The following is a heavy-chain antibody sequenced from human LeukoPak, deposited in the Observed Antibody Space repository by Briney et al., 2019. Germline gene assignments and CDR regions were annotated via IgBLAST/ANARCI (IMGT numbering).Heavy chain of an antibody. Sequence: GGSLRLSCAVSGFTFSSYAMSWVRQAPGKGLEWVSDISGSGGSTYYADSVKGRFTISRDNSKNTLYLQMNSLRPEDAAVYYCAKDLGTYDDDLTGYVHYYFYMDVWGKGTTVTISS. CDR1: GFTFSSYA. CDR2: ISGSGGST. J-gene: IGHJ6*03. V-gene: IGHV3-23*01. D-gene: IGHD3-9*01. CDR3: AKDLGTYDDDLTGYVHYYFYMDV.